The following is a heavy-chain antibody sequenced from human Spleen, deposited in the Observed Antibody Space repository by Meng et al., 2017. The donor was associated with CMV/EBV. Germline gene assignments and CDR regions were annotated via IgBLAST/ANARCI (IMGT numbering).Heavy chain of an antibody. Sequence: LSLTCAASGFTFSTYEMSWVRQAPGKGLEWVSYISSGASTKYYADSVKGRFTISRDNAKNSLYLQMNSLRAEDTAVYYCARVSWYFDLWGRGSLVTVSS. CDR1: GFTFSTYE. J-gene: IGHJ2*01. CDR2: ISSGASTK. V-gene: IGHV3-48*03. CDR3: ARVSWYFDL.